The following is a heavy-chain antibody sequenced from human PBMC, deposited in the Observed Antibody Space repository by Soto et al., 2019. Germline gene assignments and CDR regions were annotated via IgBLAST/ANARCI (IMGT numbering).Heavy chain of an antibody. CDR3: AKGRLVPIGAALPYWYFDL. Sequence: GGSLRLSCAASGFSFSTFGMSWVRKAPGRGLEWVSGISYSGGDTYYADSVKGRFTISRDDSKNTLYLEMNSLRAEDTAVYYCAKGRLVPIGAALPYWYFDLWGRGTLVTVSS. D-gene: IGHD2-8*02. V-gene: IGHV3-23*01. J-gene: IGHJ2*01. CDR2: ISYSGGDT. CDR1: GFSFSTFG.